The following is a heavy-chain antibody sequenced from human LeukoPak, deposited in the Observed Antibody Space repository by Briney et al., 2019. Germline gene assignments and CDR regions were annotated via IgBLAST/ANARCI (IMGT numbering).Heavy chain of an antibody. D-gene: IGHD3-10*01. Sequence: AGGSLRLPCAASGFTFSSYGMHWVRQAPGKGLEWVAVISYDGSNKYYADSVKGRFTISRDNSKNTLYLQMNSLRAEDTAVYYCAKDLLLLWFGGNYYYYYGMDVWGKGTTVTVSS. CDR1: GFTFSSYG. V-gene: IGHV3-30*18. CDR2: ISYDGSNK. CDR3: AKDLLLLWFGGNYYYYYGMDV. J-gene: IGHJ6*04.